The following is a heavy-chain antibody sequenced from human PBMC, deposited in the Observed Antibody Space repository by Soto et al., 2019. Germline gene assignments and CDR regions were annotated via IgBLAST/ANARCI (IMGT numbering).Heavy chain of an antibody. V-gene: IGHV1-69*01. D-gene: IGHD1-26*01. CDR1: GGTFSSYA. CDR2: IIPIFGTA. CDR3: ARAPGYSGSYPPGGAFDI. Sequence: QVQLVQSGAEVKKPGSSVKVSCKASGGTFSSYAISWVRQAPGQGLEWMGGIIPIFGTANYAQKFQGRVTITADASTSTAYRELSSLRSEDTAVYYCARAPGYSGSYPPGGAFDIWGQGTMVTVSS. J-gene: IGHJ3*02.